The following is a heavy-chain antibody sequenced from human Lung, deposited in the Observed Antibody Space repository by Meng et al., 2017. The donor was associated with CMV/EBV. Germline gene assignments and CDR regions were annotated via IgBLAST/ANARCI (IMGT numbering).Heavy chain of an antibody. Sequence: ASVKVSCKASGYTFTGYYMHWVRQAPGQGLEWMGWINPNSGGTNYAQKFQGRVTMTRDTSISTAYMELSRMRSDDTAVDYCARETSNGYFDYWGQGTLVTVSS. V-gene: IGHV1-2*02. D-gene: IGHD2-8*01. CDR1: GYTFTGYY. J-gene: IGHJ4*02. CDR3: ARETSNGYFDY. CDR2: INPNSGGT.